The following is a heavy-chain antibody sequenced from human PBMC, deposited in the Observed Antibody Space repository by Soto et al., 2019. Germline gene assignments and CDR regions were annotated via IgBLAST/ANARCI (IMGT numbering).Heavy chain of an antibody. D-gene: IGHD4-17*01. CDR2: IIPIFGTA. CDR1: GGTFSSYA. V-gene: IGHV1-69*12. J-gene: IGHJ4*02. CDR3: TRHAVPGYGDYHLDY. Sequence: QVQLVQSGAEVKKPGSSVKVSCKASGGTFSSYAISWVRQAPGQGLEWMGGIIPIFGTANYAQKFQGRVTITADGSTSTAYMELSSLRSEDTAVYYCTRHAVPGYGDYHLDYWGQGTLVTVSS.